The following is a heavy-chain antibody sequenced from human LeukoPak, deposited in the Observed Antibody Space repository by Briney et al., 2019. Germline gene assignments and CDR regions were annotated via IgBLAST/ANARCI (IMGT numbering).Heavy chain of an antibody. CDR2: INHNGNVN. D-gene: IGHD3-16*01. CDR3: ARGGGLDV. V-gene: IGHV3-7*03. J-gene: IGHJ6*02. Sequence: GSLRLSCAASGFTFSSYWMNWARQAPGEGLEWVASINHNGNVNYYVDSVKGRFTISRDNAKNSLYLQVSNLRAEDTAVYFCARGGGLDVWGQGATVTVSS. CDR1: GFTFSSYW.